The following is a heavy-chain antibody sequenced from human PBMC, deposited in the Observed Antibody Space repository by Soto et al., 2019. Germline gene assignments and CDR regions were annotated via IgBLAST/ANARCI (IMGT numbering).Heavy chain of an antibody. J-gene: IGHJ4*02. D-gene: IGHD6-13*01. CDR2: IKQDGSEK. Sequence: EVQLVESGGGLVQPGGSLRLSCAASGFTCSSYWMSWVRQAPGKGLEWVANIKQDGSEKYYVDSVKGRFTISRDNAKNSLYLQMNSLRAEDTAVYYCARDRMIAAAGRSLGRYYFDYWGQGTLVTVSS. V-gene: IGHV3-7*01. CDR3: ARDRMIAAAGRSLGRYYFDY. CDR1: GFTCSSYW.